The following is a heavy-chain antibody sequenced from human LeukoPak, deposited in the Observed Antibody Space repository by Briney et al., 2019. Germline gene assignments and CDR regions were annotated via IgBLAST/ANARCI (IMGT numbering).Heavy chain of an antibody. CDR1: GFTFSIYT. CDR2: ISGSGDTT. Sequence: GGSLRLSCVASGFTFSIYTMTWFRQAPGKGLEWVSSISGSGDTTYFADSVRGRFTLSRDNSRNTLFLQMDSLRVDDTAVYYCAKAKGGLWGQGTRVTVSS. V-gene: IGHV3-23*01. CDR3: AKAKGGL. J-gene: IGHJ4*02. D-gene: IGHD2-15*01.